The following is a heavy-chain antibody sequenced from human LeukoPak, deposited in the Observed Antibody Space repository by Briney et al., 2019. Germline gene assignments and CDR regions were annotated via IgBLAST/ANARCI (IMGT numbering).Heavy chain of an antibody. CDR1: GDSISSGSYY. D-gene: IGHD3-10*01. CDR2: IYASGTT. J-gene: IGHJ5*02. Sequence: SQTLSLTCSVSGDSISSGSYYWSWIRQPAGKGLEWIGRIYASGTTNYNPSLKSRVTISIDTSKNQFSLSLRSVTAADTAVYYCARGEYYSGSGGLNWFDPWGQGTLVTVSS. CDR3: ARGEYYSGSGGLNWFDP. V-gene: IGHV4-61*02.